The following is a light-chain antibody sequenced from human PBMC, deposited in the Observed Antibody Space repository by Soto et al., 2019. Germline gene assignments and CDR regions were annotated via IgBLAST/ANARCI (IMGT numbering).Light chain of an antibody. CDR2: GHN. J-gene: IGLJ2*01. CDR1: SSRIGSNT. Sequence: QPVLTQPPSASGTPGQRVTISCSGSSSRIGSNTVNWYQQLPGTAPKLLIYGHNQRPSGVPDRFSGSKSGTSASLAISGLQSEDEADYYCAAWDDSLNGRVFGGGTKLTVL. V-gene: IGLV1-44*01. CDR3: AAWDDSLNGRV.